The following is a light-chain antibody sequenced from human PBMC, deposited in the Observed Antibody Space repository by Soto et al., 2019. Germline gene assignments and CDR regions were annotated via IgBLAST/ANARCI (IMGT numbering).Light chain of an antibody. CDR3: CSYAGSYTLYV. CDR2: DVS. V-gene: IGLV2-11*01. Sequence: QSVLTQPRSVSGSPGQSVTISCTGTSSDVGGYNYVSWYQQHPGTAPKLMIYDVSMRPSGVPDRFSGSKSGNTAPLTISGLQAEDEADYYCCSYAGSYTLYVFGTGTKLTVL. CDR1: SSDVGGYNY. J-gene: IGLJ1*01.